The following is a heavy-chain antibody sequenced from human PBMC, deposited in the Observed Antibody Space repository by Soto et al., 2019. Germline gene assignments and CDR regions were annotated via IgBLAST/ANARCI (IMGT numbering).Heavy chain of an antibody. CDR2: ISANTGYT. CDR1: GYNFGNYA. J-gene: IGHJ4*02. Sequence: ASVKVSCKASGYNFGNYAISWVRQAPGQGLEWMGWISANTGYTTYAQKLQGRVTMTIDTSTSTAYMELTSLTPDDTAVYYCARRQWFLDYWGQGTLVTVSS. D-gene: IGHD2-8*01. V-gene: IGHV1-18*01. CDR3: ARRQWFLDY.